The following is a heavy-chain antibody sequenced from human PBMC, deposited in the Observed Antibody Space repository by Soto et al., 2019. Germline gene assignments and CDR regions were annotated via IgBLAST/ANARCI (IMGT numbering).Heavy chain of an antibody. D-gene: IGHD2-2*01. CDR1: GYTFTGYY. CDR2: INPNSGGT. Sequence: GASVKVSCKASGYTFTGYYMHWVRQAPGQGLEWMGWINPNSGGTNYAQKFQGWVTMTRDTSISTAYMELSRLRSDDTAVYYCARDKELGYCSSTSCHNYYYGMDVWGQGTTVTVSS. J-gene: IGHJ6*02. V-gene: IGHV1-2*04. CDR3: ARDKELGYCSSTSCHNYYYGMDV.